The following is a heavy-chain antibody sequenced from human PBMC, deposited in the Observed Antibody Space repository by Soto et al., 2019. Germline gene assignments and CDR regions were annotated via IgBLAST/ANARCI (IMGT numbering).Heavy chain of an antibody. CDR3: SGCSGGACHQNYGMDV. V-gene: IGHV3-21*01. CDR1: GFTFSSCT. J-gene: IGHJ6*01. D-gene: IGHD2-15*01. Sequence: EVHLVESGGGLVKPGGSLRLSCAVSGFTFSSCTMNWVRQAPGKGLEWVSSISPSTSHIYYADSVKGRFTISRDNAKNSLFLQMNSLRADDPAVYYCSGCSGGACHQNYGMDVWGQGTTVTVSS. CDR2: ISPSTSHI.